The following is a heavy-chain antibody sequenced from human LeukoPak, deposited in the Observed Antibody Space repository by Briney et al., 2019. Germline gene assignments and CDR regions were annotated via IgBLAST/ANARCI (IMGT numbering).Heavy chain of an antibody. CDR2: IKQDGIEK. CDR3: ARGSSGYYCDHFQT. J-gene: IGHJ1*01. D-gene: IGHD3-22*01. V-gene: IGHV3-7*01. CDR1: GFTFSNFW. Sequence: GGSLRLSCAASGFTFSNFWMTWIRQAPGKGLEWVANIKQDGIEKYYADSVEGRFTVSRDNTKNTMFLQMDSLRVEDTAVYYCARGSSGYYCDHFQTWGQGSLVTDSS.